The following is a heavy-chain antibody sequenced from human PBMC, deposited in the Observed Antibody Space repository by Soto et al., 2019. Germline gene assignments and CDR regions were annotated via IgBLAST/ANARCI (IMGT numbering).Heavy chain of an antibody. V-gene: IGHV3-21*01. CDR3: ARDPSGYSYGYGDY. D-gene: IGHD5-18*01. J-gene: IGHJ4*02. Sequence: EVQLLESGGGLVQPGGSLRLSCAASGFTFSSRSMSWVRQAPGQGLEWVSSISSSSSYIYYADSVKGRFTISRDNAKNSLYLQMNSLRAEDTAVYYCARDPSGYSYGYGDYWGQGTLVTVSS. CDR1: GFTFSSRS. CDR2: ISSSSSYI.